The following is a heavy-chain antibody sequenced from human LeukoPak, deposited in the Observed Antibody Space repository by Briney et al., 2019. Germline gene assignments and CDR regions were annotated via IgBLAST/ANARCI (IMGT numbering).Heavy chain of an antibody. Sequence: PSETLSLTCTVSGGSISSYYWSWIRHPPGKGLEWIGYIYYSGSTNYNPSLKSRVTISVDTSKNQFSLKLSSVTAADTAVYYCARDIFCSSTSCYFHAFDIWGQGTMVTVSS. CDR1: GGSISSYY. CDR2: IYYSGST. J-gene: IGHJ3*02. V-gene: IGHV4-59*01. D-gene: IGHD2-2*01. CDR3: ARDIFCSSTSCYFHAFDI.